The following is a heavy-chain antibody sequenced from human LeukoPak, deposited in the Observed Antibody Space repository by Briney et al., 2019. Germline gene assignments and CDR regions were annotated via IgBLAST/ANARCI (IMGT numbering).Heavy chain of an antibody. D-gene: IGHD2-2*01. V-gene: IGHV3-21*01. CDR3: AQSLVVPAAMSLDY. CDR1: GFTFSSYS. Sequence: GGSLRLSCAASGFTFSSYSMNWVRQAPGKGLEWVSSISSSSSYIYYADSVKGRLTISRDNAKNSLYLQMNSLRAEDTAVYYCAQSLVVPAAMSLDYWGQGTLVTVSS. J-gene: IGHJ4*02. CDR2: ISSSSSYI.